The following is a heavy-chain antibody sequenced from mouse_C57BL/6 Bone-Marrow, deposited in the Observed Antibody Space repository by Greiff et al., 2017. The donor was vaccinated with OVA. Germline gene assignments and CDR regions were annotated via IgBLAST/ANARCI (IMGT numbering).Heavy chain of an antibody. D-gene: IGHD2-2*01. J-gene: IGHJ3*01. V-gene: IGHV5-6*01. Sequence: EVQGVESGGDLVKPGGSLKLSCAASGFTFSSYGMSWARQTPDKRLEWVATISSGGSYTYYPDSVKGRFTISRDNAKNTLYLQMSSLKSEDTAMYYCARHGYDGAYWGQGTLVTVSA. CDR3: ARHGYDGAY. CDR2: ISSGGSYT. CDR1: GFTFSSYG.